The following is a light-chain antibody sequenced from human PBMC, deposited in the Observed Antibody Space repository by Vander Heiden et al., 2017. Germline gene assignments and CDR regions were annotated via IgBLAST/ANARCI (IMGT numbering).Light chain of an antibody. CDR1: QGVSSY. J-gene: IGKJ2*01. CDR3: QQRSNWSYT. Sequence: EIVLTQSPATLSLSPGERATPYCRASQGVSSYLAWYQQKPGQAPRLLIYDASNRATGIPARFSGSGSGTDFTLTISSLEPEDFAVYYCQQRSNWSYTFGQGTKLEIK. V-gene: IGKV3-11*01. CDR2: DAS.